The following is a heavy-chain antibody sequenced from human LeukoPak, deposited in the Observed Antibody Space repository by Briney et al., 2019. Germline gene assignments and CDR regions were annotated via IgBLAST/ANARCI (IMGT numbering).Heavy chain of an antibody. D-gene: IGHD4-17*01. J-gene: IGHJ4*02. CDR3: ARDQPLPDYGDYAFDY. CDR2: INPNSGGT. Sequence: ASVNVSCKASGYTFTGYYMHWVRQAPGQGLEWMGWINPNSGGTNYAQKFQGRVTMTRDTSISTAYMELSRLRSDDTAVYYCARDQPLPDYGDYAFDYWGQGTLVTVSS. V-gene: IGHV1-2*02. CDR1: GYTFTGYY.